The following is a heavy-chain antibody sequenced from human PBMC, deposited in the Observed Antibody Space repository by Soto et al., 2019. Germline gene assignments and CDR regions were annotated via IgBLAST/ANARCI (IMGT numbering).Heavy chain of an antibody. D-gene: IGHD3-22*01. CDR2: IFGNGGET. Sequence: PGGSLRLSCAASGFAFSTYTMNWVRQPPERGLEWVSGIFGNGGETFYADSVKGRFTISRDNSKNTLYLQMNSLRAEDTAVYYCAKDYYDSSGYPGTPDAFDIWGQGTMVTVSS. V-gene: IGHV3-23*01. CDR1: GFAFSTYT. J-gene: IGHJ3*02. CDR3: AKDYYDSSGYPGTPDAFDI.